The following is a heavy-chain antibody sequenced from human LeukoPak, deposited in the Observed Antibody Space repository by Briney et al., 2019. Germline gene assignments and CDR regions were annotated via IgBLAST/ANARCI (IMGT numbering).Heavy chain of an antibody. Sequence: GGSLRLSCAASGFTFSSYSMNWVRQAPGKGLEWISYIGTTSRTIYYADSVRGRFTISRDNAKNSLYLQMNSLRDEDTAVYYCAYFPTVPTYFDYWGQGTLVTVSS. CDR1: GFTFSSYS. CDR3: AYFPTVPTYFDY. D-gene: IGHD4-17*01. V-gene: IGHV3-48*02. J-gene: IGHJ4*02. CDR2: IGTTSRTI.